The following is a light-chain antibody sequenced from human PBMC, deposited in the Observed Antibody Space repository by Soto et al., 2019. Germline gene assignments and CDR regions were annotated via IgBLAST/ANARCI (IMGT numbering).Light chain of an antibody. Sequence: TQSPSSLSASVGDRVTITCRASQSIGDNLNWYQFKPGEAPKLLIYAASNLQNGVPSTFSGSGSGTDFALTISTLQPEHSATYYCQQSYGPPYTCGLGTKLEI. CDR3: QQSYGPPYT. J-gene: IGKJ2*01. V-gene: IGKV1-39*01. CDR2: AAS. CDR1: QSIGDN.